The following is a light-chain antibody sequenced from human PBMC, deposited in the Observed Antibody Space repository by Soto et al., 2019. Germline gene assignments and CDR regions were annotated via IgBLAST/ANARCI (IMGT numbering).Light chain of an antibody. V-gene: IGKV3-15*01. CDR1: QGLNNK. CDR2: GAS. Sequence: VMTQSPATVSVSPGERATLSCRASQGLNNKLAWYQQKPGQAPRLLIYGASNRATGIPARFSGSGSGTQFTLTISSLQFEDFAVYWCQQYNEWHRTFGQGTKLEIK. J-gene: IGKJ2*01. CDR3: QQYNEWHRT.